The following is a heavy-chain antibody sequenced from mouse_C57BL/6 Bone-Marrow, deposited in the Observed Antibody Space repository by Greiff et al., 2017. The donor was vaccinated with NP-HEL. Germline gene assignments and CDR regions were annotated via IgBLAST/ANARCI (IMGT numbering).Heavy chain of an antibody. CDR2: ISSGSGTI. D-gene: IGHD1-1*01. Sequence: EVMLVESGGGLVKPGGSLKLSCAASGFTFSDYGMHWVRQAPGKGLEWVAYISSGSGTIYYADTVKGRSTISRDNAYNTLFLQKTSLRSEDTAMYYCARGYYDGSSYWGYEDYWGQGTSVTVSA. CDR3: ARGYYDGSSYWGYEDY. V-gene: IGHV5-17*01. J-gene: IGHJ4*01. CDR1: GFTFSDYG.